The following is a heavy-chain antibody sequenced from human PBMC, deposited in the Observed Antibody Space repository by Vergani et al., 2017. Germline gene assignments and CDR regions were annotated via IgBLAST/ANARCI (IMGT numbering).Heavy chain of an antibody. J-gene: IGHJ5*02. V-gene: IGHV4-61*02. D-gene: IGHD2-21*02. Sequence: QVQLQESGPGLVKPSQTLSLTCTVSGGSISSGSYYWSWIRQPAGKGLEWIGRIYTSGSTNYNPSLKSRVTRSVDTSKNQFSLKLSSVTAADTAVYYCARDRGWYCGSDCYHSWFDPWGQGTLVTVSS. CDR1: GGSISSGSYY. CDR2: IYTSGST. CDR3: ARDRGWYCGSDCYHSWFDP.